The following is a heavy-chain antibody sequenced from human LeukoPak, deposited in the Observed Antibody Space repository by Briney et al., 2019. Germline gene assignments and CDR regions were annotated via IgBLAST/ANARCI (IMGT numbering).Heavy chain of an antibody. V-gene: IGHV1-69*13. J-gene: IGHJ4*02. CDR2: IIPMFGTA. Sequence: ASVKVSCKASGGTFSRYAISWVRQAPGQGLEWMGGIIPMFGTANYAQKFQGRVTITADESTSTAYMELSSLRSEDTAVYYCARPRGYSGYDDYWGQGTLVTVSS. CDR1: GGTFSRYA. D-gene: IGHD5-12*01. CDR3: ARPRGYSGYDDY.